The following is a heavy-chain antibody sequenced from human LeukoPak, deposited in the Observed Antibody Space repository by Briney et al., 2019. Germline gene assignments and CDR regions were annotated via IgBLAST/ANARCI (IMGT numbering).Heavy chain of an antibody. CDR1: GFTFSSYW. CDR2: INSDGSST. Sequence: PGGSLRLSCAASGFTFSSYWMHWVRQAPGKGLVWVSRINSDGSSTSYADSVKGRFTISRDNAKNTLYLQMNSLRAEDTAVYYCARTPHIAVAGVPWFDPWGQGTLVTVSS. D-gene: IGHD6-19*01. CDR3: ARTPHIAVAGVPWFDP. V-gene: IGHV3-74*01. J-gene: IGHJ5*02.